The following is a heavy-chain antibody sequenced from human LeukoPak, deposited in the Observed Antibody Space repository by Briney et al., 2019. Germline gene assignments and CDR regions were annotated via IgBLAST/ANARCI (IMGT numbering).Heavy chain of an antibody. CDR1: GYSISSGYY. CDR3: ARVVQVAATTWGYYYYYMDV. V-gene: IGHV4-38-2*02. Sequence: SETLSLTCTVSGYSISSGYYWGWIRQPPGKGLEWIGSIYHSGSTYYNPSLKSRVTISVDTSKNQFPLKLSSVTAADTAVYYCARVVQVAATTWGYYYYYMDVWGKGTTVTVSS. CDR2: IYHSGST. J-gene: IGHJ6*03. D-gene: IGHD1-1*01.